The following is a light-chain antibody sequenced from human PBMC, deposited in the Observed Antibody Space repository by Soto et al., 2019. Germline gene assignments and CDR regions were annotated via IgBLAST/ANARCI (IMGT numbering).Light chain of an antibody. Sequence: ENVLTQSPGTLSLSPGERATLSCRASQSVSGSHLAWYQQKPGQAPRLLIYDASNRATGIPDRFSGSGSGTDFTLTISILEPEDFAVYFCLQYVASPWTFGQGARVEIK. CDR1: QSVSGSH. V-gene: IGKV3-20*01. CDR2: DAS. J-gene: IGKJ1*01. CDR3: LQYVASPWT.